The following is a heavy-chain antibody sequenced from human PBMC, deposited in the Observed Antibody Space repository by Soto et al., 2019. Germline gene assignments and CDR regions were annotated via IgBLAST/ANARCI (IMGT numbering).Heavy chain of an antibody. CDR3: AREGQDGYSSSWWPFDY. D-gene: IGHD6-13*01. Sequence: ASVKVSCKASGGTFSSYAISWVRQAPGQGLEWMGGIIPIFGTANYAQKFQGRVTITADESTSTAYMELSSLRSEDTAVYYCAREGQDGYSSSWWPFDYWGQGTLVTVSS. CDR2: IIPIFGTA. V-gene: IGHV1-69*13. CDR1: GGTFSSYA. J-gene: IGHJ4*02.